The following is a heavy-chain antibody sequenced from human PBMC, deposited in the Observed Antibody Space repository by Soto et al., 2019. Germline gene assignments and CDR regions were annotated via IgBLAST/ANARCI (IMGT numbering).Heavy chain of an antibody. Sequence: ASVKVSCKASGYTFTSYGISWVRQAPGQGLEWMGGISAFNGKTNYAQKFQGRVTITTDESTSTAYMELRSLRSEDTAVYYCVVMITFGGVIPGPGYWGQGTLVTVSS. D-gene: IGHD3-16*02. V-gene: IGHV1-18*01. CDR2: ISAFNGKT. CDR3: VVMITFGGVIPGPGY. CDR1: GYTFTSYG. J-gene: IGHJ4*02.